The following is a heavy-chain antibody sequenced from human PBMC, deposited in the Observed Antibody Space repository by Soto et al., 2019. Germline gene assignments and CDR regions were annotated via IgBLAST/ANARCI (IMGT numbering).Heavy chain of an antibody. Sequence: GSLRLSCAASGFTVSSNYMSWVRQAPGKGLEWVSVIYSGGSTYYADSVKGRFTISRDNSKNTLYLQMNSLRAEDTAVYYCARGPDYDILTGHYADYWGKGTLVTVSS. CDR3: ARGPDYDILTGHYADY. D-gene: IGHD3-9*01. V-gene: IGHV3-53*01. CDR1: GFTVSSNY. CDR2: IYSGGST. J-gene: IGHJ4*02.